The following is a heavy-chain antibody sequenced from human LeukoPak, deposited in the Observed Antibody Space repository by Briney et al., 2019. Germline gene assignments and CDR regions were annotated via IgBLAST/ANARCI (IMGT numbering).Heavy chain of an antibody. J-gene: IGHJ6*03. V-gene: IGHV4-59*01. CDR1: GGSISSYY. CDR3: ARAPDYDYVWGSYRPYYYYYYMDV. CDR2: IYYSGST. Sequence: SETLSLTCTVSGGSISSYYWSWIRQPPGKGLEWIGYIYYSGSTNYNPSLKSRVTISVDTSKNQFSLKLSSVTAADTAVYYCARAPDYDYVWGSYRPYYYYYYMDVWGKGTTVTVSS. D-gene: IGHD3-16*02.